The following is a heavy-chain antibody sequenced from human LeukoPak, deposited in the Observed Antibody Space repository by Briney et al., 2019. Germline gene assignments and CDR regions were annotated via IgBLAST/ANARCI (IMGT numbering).Heavy chain of an antibody. J-gene: IGHJ4*02. CDR3: ARSGIAAAGPSLRPPYYFDY. D-gene: IGHD6-13*01. Sequence: GGSLRLSCAASGFTFSSYEMKWVRQAPGKGLEWVSYVSSSGSTIYYADSVKGRFTISRDNAKNSLYLQMNSLRAEDTAVYYCARSGIAAAGPSLRPPYYFDYWGQGTLVTVSS. V-gene: IGHV3-48*03. CDR1: GFTFSSYE. CDR2: VSSSGSTI.